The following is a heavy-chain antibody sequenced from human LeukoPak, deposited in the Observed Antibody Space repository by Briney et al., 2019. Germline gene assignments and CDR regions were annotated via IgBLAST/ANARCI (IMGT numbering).Heavy chain of an antibody. CDR2: INPNNDDT. CDR3: ARGYGSGSYSFDY. V-gene: IGHV1-2*02. D-gene: IGHD3-10*01. CDR1: GYTFTGYY. Sequence: GASVKVSCKASGYTFTGYYIHWVRQAPGQGLEWMAWINPNNDDTAYAQNLQGRVTLTSDTSITTAYMELSSLRSEDTAVYYCARGYGSGSYSFDYWGQGTLATVSS. J-gene: IGHJ4*02.